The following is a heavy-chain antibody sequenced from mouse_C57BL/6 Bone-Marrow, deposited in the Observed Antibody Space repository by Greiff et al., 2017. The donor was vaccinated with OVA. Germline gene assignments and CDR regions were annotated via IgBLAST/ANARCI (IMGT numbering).Heavy chain of an antibody. CDR2: IDPENGDT. Sequence: VQLQQSGAELVRPGASVKLSCTASGFNIKVDYMHWVKQRPEQGLEWIGWIDPENGDTEYASKFQGKATITADTSSNTAYLQLSSLTSEDTAVYYCTSYGNFDYWGQGTTLTVSS. J-gene: IGHJ2*01. CDR1: GFNIKVDY. CDR3: TSYGNFDY. V-gene: IGHV14-4*01. D-gene: IGHD2-1*01.